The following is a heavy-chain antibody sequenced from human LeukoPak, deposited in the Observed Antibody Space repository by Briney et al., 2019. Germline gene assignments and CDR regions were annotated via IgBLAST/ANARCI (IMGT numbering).Heavy chain of an antibody. D-gene: IGHD1-26*01. CDR1: GSTFSNYV. Sequence: GGSLRLSCAATGSTFSNYVMHWVRQAPGKGLDWVALIWSDGSEKYYGDSVKGRFTISRDSSKNTVYLQVDSLRAEDTAVYYCAREALGGTSAFDIWGQGTMVTVSS. CDR2: IWSDGSEK. CDR3: AREALGGTSAFDI. V-gene: IGHV3-33*01. J-gene: IGHJ3*02.